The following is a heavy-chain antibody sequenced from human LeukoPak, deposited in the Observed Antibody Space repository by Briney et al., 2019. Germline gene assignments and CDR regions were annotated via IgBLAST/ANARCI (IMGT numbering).Heavy chain of an antibody. CDR2: ISDNGLRT. CDR3: ARGSPPDY. J-gene: IGHJ4*02. V-gene: IGHV3-33*08. CDR1: GFTFSNFG. D-gene: IGHD2-15*01. Sequence: GGSLRLSCAASGFTFSNFGLNWVRQAPGKGLEWVAFISDNGLRTYYLDSVKGRFTISRDNSKNTLYLQMNSLRAEDTAVYYCARGSPPDYWGQGALVTVSS.